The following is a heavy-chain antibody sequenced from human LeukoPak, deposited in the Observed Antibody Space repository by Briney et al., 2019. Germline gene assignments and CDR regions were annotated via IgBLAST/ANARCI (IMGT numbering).Heavy chain of an antibody. J-gene: IGHJ4*02. D-gene: IGHD1-1*01. CDR2: IKEDGSEK. CDR1: GFTFSRSW. Sequence: EESLRLSCAASGFTFSRSWMSWVRQAPGKGLEWVANIKEDGSEKNYVDSVKGRFTISRDNTKNSLFLQMNSLRVEDTAVYYCARDAGWNRFDYWGQGTLVTVSS. CDR3: ARDAGWNRFDY. V-gene: IGHV3-7*01.